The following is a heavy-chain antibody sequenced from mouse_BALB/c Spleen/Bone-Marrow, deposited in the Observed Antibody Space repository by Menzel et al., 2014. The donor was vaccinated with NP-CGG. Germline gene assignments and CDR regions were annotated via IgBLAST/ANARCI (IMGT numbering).Heavy chain of an antibody. J-gene: IGHJ2*01. CDR2: INPNNGGT. V-gene: IGHV1S81*02. CDR3: TRLSLLRGYFDY. Sequence: ESGAELVKPGTSVKLSCKASGYTFTSHYIYWVKQRPGQGLKWIGEINPNNGGTNFNEKFKSKATLTVDKSSSTAYMQLSSLTSEDSAVYYCTRLSLLRGYFDYWGQGTTLTVSS. D-gene: IGHD1-2*01. CDR1: GYTFTSHY.